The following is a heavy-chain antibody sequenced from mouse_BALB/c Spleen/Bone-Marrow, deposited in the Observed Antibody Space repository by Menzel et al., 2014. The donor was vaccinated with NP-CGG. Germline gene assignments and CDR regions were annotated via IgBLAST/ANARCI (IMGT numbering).Heavy chain of an antibody. J-gene: IGHJ1*01. CDR3: TRSYYGNYFDV. CDR1: GYTFTSYY. Sequence: VQLQQSGAELVKPGASVKLSCKASGYTFTSYYMYWVKQRPGQGLEWIGEINPSNGGTNFNEKFKSKATLTVDKSSSTEYMQLSSLTSEDSAVYYCTRSYYGNYFDVWGAGTTVTVSS. D-gene: IGHD2-1*01. V-gene: IGHV1S81*02. CDR2: INPSNGGT.